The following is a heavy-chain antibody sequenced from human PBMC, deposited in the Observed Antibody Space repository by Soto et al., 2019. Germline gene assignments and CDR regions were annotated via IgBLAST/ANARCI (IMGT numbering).Heavy chain of an antibody. CDR3: AKAILGGYYYYGMDV. V-gene: IGHV3-30*18. J-gene: IGHJ6*02. Sequence: LRLSCAASRFTFSSYGMHWVRQAPGKGLEWVAVISYDGSNKYYADSVKGRFTISRDNSKNTLYLQMNSLRAEDTAVYYCAKAILGGYYYYGMDVWGQGTTVTVSS. CDR1: RFTFSSYG. D-gene: IGHD7-27*01. CDR2: ISYDGSNK.